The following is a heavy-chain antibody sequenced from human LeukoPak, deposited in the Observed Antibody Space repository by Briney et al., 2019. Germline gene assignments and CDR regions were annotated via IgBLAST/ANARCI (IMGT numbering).Heavy chain of an antibody. V-gene: IGHV4-59*01. D-gene: IGHD2-2*01. CDR3: ARDRPGYCSSTSCRDAFDI. Sequence: SETLSPTCTVSGGSISSYYWSWIRQPPGKGLEWIGYIYYSGSTNYNPSLKSRVTISVDTSKNQFSLKLSSVTAADTAVYYCARDRPGYCSSTSCRDAFDIWGQGTMVTVSS. CDR1: GGSISSYY. J-gene: IGHJ3*02. CDR2: IYYSGST.